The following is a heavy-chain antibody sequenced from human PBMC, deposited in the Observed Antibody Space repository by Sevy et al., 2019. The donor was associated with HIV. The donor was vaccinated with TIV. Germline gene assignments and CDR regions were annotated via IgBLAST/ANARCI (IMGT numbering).Heavy chain of an antibody. Sequence: SETLSLTCTVSGGSISSSSYYWGWIRQPPGKGLEWSGSIYYSGSTYYNPSLKSRVTISVDTSKNQFSLKLSSVTAADTAVYYCARHPTNTLLWFGELLGHFDYWGQGTLVTVSS. CDR3: ARHPTNTLLWFGELLGHFDY. D-gene: IGHD3-10*01. CDR1: GGSISSSSYY. J-gene: IGHJ4*02. V-gene: IGHV4-39*01. CDR2: IYYSGST.